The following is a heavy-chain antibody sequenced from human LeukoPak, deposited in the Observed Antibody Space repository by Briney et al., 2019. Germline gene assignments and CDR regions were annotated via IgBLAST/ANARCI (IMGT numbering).Heavy chain of an antibody. Sequence: AGGSLRLSCAASGFTFSSYAVSWVRQAPGKGLEWVSAISGSGGSTYYADSVKGRFTISRDNSKNTLYLQMNSLRAEDTAVYYCAKDPRYCSSTSCYRFDYWGQGTLVTVSS. D-gene: IGHD2-2*01. CDR1: GFTFSSYA. CDR3: AKDPRYCSSTSCYRFDY. V-gene: IGHV3-23*01. CDR2: ISGSGGST. J-gene: IGHJ4*02.